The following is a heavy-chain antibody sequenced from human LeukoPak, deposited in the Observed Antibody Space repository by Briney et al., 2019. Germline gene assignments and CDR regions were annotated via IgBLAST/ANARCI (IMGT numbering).Heavy chain of an antibody. CDR1: GYTFTGYY. D-gene: IGHD6-19*01. V-gene: IGHV1-2*02. Sequence: GASVKVSCKASGYTFTGYYMHWVRQAPGQGLEWMGWINPNSGGTNYAQKFQGRVTMTRDTSISTAYMELSRLRSDDTAVYYCARVYSSGWYESWFDPWGQGTLVTVSS. J-gene: IGHJ5*02. CDR2: INPNSGGT. CDR3: ARVYSSGWYESWFDP.